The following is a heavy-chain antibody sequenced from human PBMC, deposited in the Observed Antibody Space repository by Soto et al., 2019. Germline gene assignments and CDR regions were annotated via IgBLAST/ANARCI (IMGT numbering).Heavy chain of an antibody. J-gene: IGHJ6*02. CDR1: GYSFSNYW. CDR2: IYPADSDT. V-gene: IGHV5-51*01. D-gene: IGHD2-15*01. CDR3: ARQFHDNSGGAYYYYGLDV. Sequence: PGESLKISCEGSGYSFSNYWIAWVRQMPGKGLEWMGIIYPADSDTRYSPSFQGQVTISADKYISTAYLQWSSLKASDTAIYYCARQFHDNSGGAYYYYGLDVWGQGTTVTVSS.